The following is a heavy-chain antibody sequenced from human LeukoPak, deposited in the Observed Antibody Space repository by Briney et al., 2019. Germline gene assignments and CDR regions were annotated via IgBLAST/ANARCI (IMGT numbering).Heavy chain of an antibody. CDR2: INTTSGGT. Sequence: ASVNVSCTASGYTFTGYYMHWVRQAPGQGLEWMGWINTTSGGTNYAQKFQGRVTMTRDTSISTASMELSRLTSDDTAVYFCAREALIVVTAAIPTLPWGQGTLVTVSS. V-gene: IGHV1-2*02. CDR1: GYTFTGYY. D-gene: IGHD2-2*01. CDR3: AREALIVVTAAIPTLP. J-gene: IGHJ5*02.